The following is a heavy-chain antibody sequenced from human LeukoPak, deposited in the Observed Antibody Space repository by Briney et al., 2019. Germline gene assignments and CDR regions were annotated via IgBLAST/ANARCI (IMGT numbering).Heavy chain of an antibody. Sequence: GSLGLSCAASGFTFSSYAMHWVRQAPGKGLEWVAVISYDGSNKYYADSVKGRFTISRDNSKNTLYLQMNSLRAEDTAVYYCAREYDTMVRGVGDAFDIWGQGTMVTVSS. V-gene: IGHV3-30-3*01. J-gene: IGHJ3*02. CDR2: ISYDGSNK. CDR1: GFTFSSYA. CDR3: AREYDTMVRGVGDAFDI. D-gene: IGHD3-10*01.